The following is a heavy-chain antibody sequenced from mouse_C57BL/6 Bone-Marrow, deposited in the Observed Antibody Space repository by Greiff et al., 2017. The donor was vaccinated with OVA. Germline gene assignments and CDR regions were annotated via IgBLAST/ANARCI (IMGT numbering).Heavy chain of an antibody. CDR3: ATYYSNYERDY. CDR2: INPSTGGT. CDR1: GYSFTGYY. D-gene: IGHD2-5*01. J-gene: IGHJ2*01. V-gene: IGHV1-42*01. Sequence: VHVKQSGPELVKPGASVKISCKASGYSFTGYYMNWVKQSPEKSLEWIGEINPSTGGTTYNQKFKAKATLTVDKSSSTAYMQLKSLTSEDSAVYYCATYYSNYERDYWGQGTTLTVSS.